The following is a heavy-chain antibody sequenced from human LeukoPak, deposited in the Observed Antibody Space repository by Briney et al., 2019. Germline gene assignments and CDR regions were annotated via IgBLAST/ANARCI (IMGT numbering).Heavy chain of an antibody. Sequence: GGSLRLSCAASGFTFSTYAMNWVRQAPGKGLEWVAVISYDGRQNYYADSVKGRFTISRDNAKNSLYLQMNSLRAEDTAVYYCARVGRGSQAFDIWGQGTMVTVSS. D-gene: IGHD1-26*01. V-gene: IGHV3-30*04. CDR1: GFTFSTYA. J-gene: IGHJ3*02. CDR2: ISYDGRQN. CDR3: ARVGRGSQAFDI.